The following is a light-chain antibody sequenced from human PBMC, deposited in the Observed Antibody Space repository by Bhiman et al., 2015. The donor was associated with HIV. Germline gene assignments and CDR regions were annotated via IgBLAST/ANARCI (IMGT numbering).Light chain of an antibody. CDR2: EDD. V-gene: IGLV6-57*01. J-gene: IGLJ3*02. CDR1: SGSIASNY. Sequence: LTQPHSVSESPGKTVTISCTRSSGSIASNYVQWYQQRPGSSPTIVIYEDDQRPSGVPDRFSGSIDSSSNSASLTISGLKTEDEADYYCQSYHSDKEFGGGTKLTVL. CDR3: QSYHSDKE.